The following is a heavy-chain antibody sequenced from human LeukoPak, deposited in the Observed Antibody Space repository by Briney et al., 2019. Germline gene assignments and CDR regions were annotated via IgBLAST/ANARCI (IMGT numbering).Heavy chain of an antibody. CDR2: ISAYNGNT. V-gene: IGHV1-18*01. J-gene: IGHJ5*02. D-gene: IGHD3-9*01. Sequence: ASVKVSCKASGYTFTSYGISWVRQAPGQGLEWMGWISAYNGNTNYAQKLQGRVTMTTDTSTSTAYMELRSLRSDDTAVYYCARWPGSYDILPEGWFDPWGQGTLVTVSS. CDR3: ARWPGSYDILPEGWFDP. CDR1: GYTFTSYG.